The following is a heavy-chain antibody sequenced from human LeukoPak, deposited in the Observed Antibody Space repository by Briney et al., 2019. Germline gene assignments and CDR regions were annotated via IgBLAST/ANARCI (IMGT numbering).Heavy chain of an antibody. D-gene: IGHD3-10*01. CDR1: GGSISSCY. V-gene: IGHV4-4*07. Sequence: SETLSLTCTVSGGSISSCYWNWIRQPAGQGLEWIGRVFTNGNTNYNPSLESRVTISLDTSKDRFSLKLSSVTAADTAFYYCARESATSGSSDWGQGTLVTVSS. CDR3: ARESATSGSSD. J-gene: IGHJ4*02. CDR2: VFTNGNT.